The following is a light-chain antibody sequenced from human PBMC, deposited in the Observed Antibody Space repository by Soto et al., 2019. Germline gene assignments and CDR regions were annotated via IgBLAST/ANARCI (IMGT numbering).Light chain of an antibody. CDR3: ASWDDTLDAQV. J-gene: IGLJ3*02. CDR2: RNN. CDR1: TTDIDSSEY. V-gene: IGLV1-47*01. Sequence: SVSGSPGQSVTLSCTGATTDIDSSEYVSWYQQHPGEAPRLLIQRNNERPSGVPDRFSGSKSGTSVSLAISGLRSDDEATYYCASWDDTLDAQVFGGGTKVTVL.